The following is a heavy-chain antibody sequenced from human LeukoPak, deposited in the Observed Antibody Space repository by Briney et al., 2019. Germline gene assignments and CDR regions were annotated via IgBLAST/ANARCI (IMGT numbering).Heavy chain of an antibody. J-gene: IGHJ5*02. CDR3: ARSAGTGYNWFDP. CDR2: IIPIFGTA. CDR1: GGTFSSYA. V-gene: IGHV1-69*01. Sequence: SVTVSCKASGGTFSSYAISWVRQAPGQGLEWMGGIIPIFGTANYAQKFQGRVTITADESTSTAYMELSSLRSEDTAVYYCARSAGTGYNWFDPWGQGTLVIVSS. D-gene: IGHD6-13*01.